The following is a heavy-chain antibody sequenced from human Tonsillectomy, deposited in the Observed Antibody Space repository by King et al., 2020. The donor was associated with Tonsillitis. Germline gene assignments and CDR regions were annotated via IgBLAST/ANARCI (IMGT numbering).Heavy chain of an antibody. V-gene: IGHV5-10-1*03. Sequence: VQLVESGAEVKKPGESLRISCKGSGYSFTSYWISWVRQMPGKGLEWMGRIDPSDSYTNYSPSFQGHVTVSADKSISTAYLQWSSLKASDTAMYYCARPESGLLGFSNWGQGTLVTVSS. D-gene: IGHD3-3*01. CDR1: GYSFTSYW. J-gene: IGHJ4*02. CDR3: ARPESGLLGFSN. CDR2: IDPSDSYT.